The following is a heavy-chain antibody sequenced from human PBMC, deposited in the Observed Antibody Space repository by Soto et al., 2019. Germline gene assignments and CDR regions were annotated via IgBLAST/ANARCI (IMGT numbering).Heavy chain of an antibody. CDR3: AKEKISRSVAAASRNWFDA. V-gene: IGHV3-23*01. CDR2: ISSGGDIT. D-gene: IGHD6-25*01. J-gene: IGHJ5*02. Sequence: GGSLRLSCAASGFPFSSYAMNWVRQAPGKGLEWLSTISSGGDITCYADSVKGRFTISRDNSNNTLFLQMSGLRADDTAVYFCAKEKISRSVAAASRNWFDAWGQGTLVTVSS. CDR1: GFPFSSYA.